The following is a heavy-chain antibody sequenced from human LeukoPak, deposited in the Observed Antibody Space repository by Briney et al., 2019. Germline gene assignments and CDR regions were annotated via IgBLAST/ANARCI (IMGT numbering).Heavy chain of an antibody. CDR1: GYRFTRYY. CDR2: MNPSGGST. Sequence: ASVKDSCKASGYRFTRYYMHWVRQAPGQGLEWMGIMNPSGGSTTYAQKFQGRVTMTRDTSTSAVYMELSSLRSEDTAVYYCARVLGGRVGDYWGQGTLVTVSS. CDR3: ARVLGGRVGDY. J-gene: IGHJ4*02. V-gene: IGHV1-46*01. D-gene: IGHD1-26*01.